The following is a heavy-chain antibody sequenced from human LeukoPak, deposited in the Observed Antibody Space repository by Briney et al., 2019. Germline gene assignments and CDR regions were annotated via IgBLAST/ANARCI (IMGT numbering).Heavy chain of an antibody. D-gene: IGHD3-16*01. CDR3: ARGGGLDV. Sequence: GGSLRLSCAASGFTFSNYWMHWVRQVPGQGLVWVSQINNDGSRTNYADSVKGRFTISRDNAKSTLYLQMSNLRAEDTAVYFCARGGGLDVWGQGATVTVSS. CDR2: INNDGSRT. V-gene: IGHV3-74*01. J-gene: IGHJ6*02. CDR1: GFTFSNYW.